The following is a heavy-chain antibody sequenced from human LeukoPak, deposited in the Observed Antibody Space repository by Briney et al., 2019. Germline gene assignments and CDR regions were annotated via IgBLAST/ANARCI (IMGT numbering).Heavy chain of an antibody. Sequence: SETLSLTCTVTGDSITRRSDYWGWVRQPQGKGVEWIVSIYYSGSTYYNPSFKSRVTISVDTSRNQFSLQLSYVTAADTAVYYCARNESVLGTTGLNDFFDDWGQGSLVTVSS. V-gene: IGHV4-39*01. J-gene: IGHJ4*02. D-gene: IGHD1-26*01. CDR3: ARNESVLGTTGLNDFFDD. CDR2: IYYSGST. CDR1: GDSITRRSDY.